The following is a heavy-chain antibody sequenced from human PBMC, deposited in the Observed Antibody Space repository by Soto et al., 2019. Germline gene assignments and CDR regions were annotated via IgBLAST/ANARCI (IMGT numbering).Heavy chain of an antibody. CDR3: ARRDIVVVPAATYFDY. V-gene: IGHV5-51*01. D-gene: IGHD2-2*01. CDR1: GGSISSYY. Sequence: ETLSLTCTVSGGSISSYYWSWIRQPPGKGLEWMGIIYPGDSDTRYSPSFQGQVTISADKSISTAYLQWSSLKASDTAMYYCARRDIVVVPAATYFDYWGQGTLVTVSS. J-gene: IGHJ4*02. CDR2: IYPGDSDT.